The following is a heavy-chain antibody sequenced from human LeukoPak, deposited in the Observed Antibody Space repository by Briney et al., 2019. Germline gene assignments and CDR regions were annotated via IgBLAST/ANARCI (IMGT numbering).Heavy chain of an antibody. CDR1: GFTFSSYE. CDR3: ARQMYYDFWSGYSTFDY. V-gene: IGHV3-48*03. Sequence: GGSLRLSCEASGFTFSSYEMNWVRQAPGKGLEWVSYISSSGNTIYYADSVKGRFTISRDNAKNSLYLQMNSLRAEDTAVYYCARQMYYDFWSGYSTFDYWGQGTTVTVSS. CDR2: ISSSGNTI. J-gene: IGHJ4*03. D-gene: IGHD3-3*01.